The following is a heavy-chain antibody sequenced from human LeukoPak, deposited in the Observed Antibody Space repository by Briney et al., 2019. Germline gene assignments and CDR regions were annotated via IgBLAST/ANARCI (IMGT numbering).Heavy chain of an antibody. J-gene: IGHJ6*03. Sequence: ASVKVSCKASGYTFTGYYMHWVRQAPGQGLEWMGWINPNSGGTNYAQKFQGRVTMTRDTSISTAYKELSRLRSDDTAVYYCARDDYDSSGYFRAQSYYYYMDVWGKGTTVTVSS. CDR1: GYTFTGYY. D-gene: IGHD3-22*01. V-gene: IGHV1-2*02. CDR2: INPNSGGT. CDR3: ARDDYDSSGYFRAQSYYYYMDV.